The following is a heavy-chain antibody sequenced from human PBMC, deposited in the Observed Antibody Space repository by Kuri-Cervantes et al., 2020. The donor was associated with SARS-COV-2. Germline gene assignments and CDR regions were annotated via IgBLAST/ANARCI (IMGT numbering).Heavy chain of an antibody. V-gene: IGHV3-21*04. D-gene: IGHD6-13*01. J-gene: IGHJ4*02. CDR2: ISSSSSYI. CDR1: GFTFSSYS. Sequence: GESLKISCAASGFTFSSYSMNWVRQAPGKGLEWVSSISSSSSYIYYADSVKGRFTTSRDNAKNSLYLQMNSLRAEDTAVYYCAKDSSSNFEANFDYWGQGTLVTVSS. CDR3: AKDSSSNFEANFDY.